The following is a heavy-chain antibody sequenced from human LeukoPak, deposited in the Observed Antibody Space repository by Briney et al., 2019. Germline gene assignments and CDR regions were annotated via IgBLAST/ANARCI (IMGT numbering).Heavy chain of an antibody. J-gene: IGHJ4*02. V-gene: IGHV4-34*01. CDR2: VNHSGST. CDR1: GGSFSGYY. Sequence: SETLSPTCAVYGGSFSGYYWSWIRQPPGKGLEWIGEVNHSGSTNYNPSLKSRVTISVDTSKNQFSLKLSSVTAADTAVYYCARAPILYYFDYWGQGTLVTVSS. CDR3: ARAPILYYFDY.